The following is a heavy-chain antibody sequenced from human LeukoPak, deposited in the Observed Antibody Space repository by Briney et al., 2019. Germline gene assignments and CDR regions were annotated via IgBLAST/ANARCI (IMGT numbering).Heavy chain of an antibody. Sequence: PSETLSLTCTVSGGSISSGDYYWSWIRQPPGKGLEWIGYIYYSGSTYYNPSLKSRVTISVDTSKNQFSLKLSSVTAADTAVYYCASAPFENYFDYWGQGTLVTVSS. V-gene: IGHV4-30-4*01. CDR1: GGSISSGDYY. CDR2: IYYSGST. CDR3: ASAPFENYFDY. D-gene: IGHD2/OR15-2a*01. J-gene: IGHJ4*02.